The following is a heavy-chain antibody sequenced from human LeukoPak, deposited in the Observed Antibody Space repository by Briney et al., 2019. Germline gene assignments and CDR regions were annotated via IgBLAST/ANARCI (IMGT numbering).Heavy chain of an antibody. J-gene: IGHJ4*02. V-gene: IGHV3-64*04. CDR1: GFTFSSYA. CDR2: ISSNGGST. CDR3: AKDRRGFGELGYFDY. Sequence: GGSLRLSCSASGFTFSSYAMHWVRQAPGEGLEYVSAISSNGGSTYYADSVKGRFTISRDNSKNTLYLQMNSLRAEDTAVYYCAKDRRGFGELGYFDYWGQGTLVTVSS. D-gene: IGHD3-10*01.